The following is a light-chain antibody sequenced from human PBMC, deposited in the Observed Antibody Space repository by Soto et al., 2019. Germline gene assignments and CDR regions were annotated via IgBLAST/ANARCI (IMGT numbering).Light chain of an antibody. CDR2: EVS. Sequence: QAVVTQPASVSGSPGQSITISCTGTSSDFGDYDYVSWYLQHPGKVPKLMIYEVSNRPSGVSNRFSGSKSGNTASLTISGLQAEDEADYYCSSYTGSSTLVFGPGTKLTVL. V-gene: IGLV2-14*01. CDR1: SSDFGDYDY. CDR3: SSYTGSSTLV. J-gene: IGLJ1*01.